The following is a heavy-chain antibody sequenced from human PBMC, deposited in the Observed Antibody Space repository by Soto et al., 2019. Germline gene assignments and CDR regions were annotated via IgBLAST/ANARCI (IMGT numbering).Heavy chain of an antibody. D-gene: IGHD4-17*01. CDR1: GGTFSSYT. V-gene: IGHV1-69*02. CDR3: ARSDRVTSGMDV. J-gene: IGHJ6*02. CDR2: IIPILGIA. Sequence: QVQLVQSGAEVKKPGSSVKVSCKASGGTFSSYTISWVRQAPGQGLEWMGRIIPILGIANYAQKFQGRVTITADKSTSTANMELSSLRSEDTAVYYCARSDRVTSGMDVWGQGTTVTVSS.